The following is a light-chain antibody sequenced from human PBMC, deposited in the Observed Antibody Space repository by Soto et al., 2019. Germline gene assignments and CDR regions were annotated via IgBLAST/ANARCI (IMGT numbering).Light chain of an antibody. CDR3: QQYNNWPRT. CDR2: GAS. CDR1: QSVSSN. V-gene: IGKV3-15*01. Sequence: EIVMTQSPAPLSVSPGERATLSCRASQSVSSNLAWYQQKPGQAPRLLIYGASTRATGIPARFSGSGSGTEFTLTISSLQSEDFAVYYCQQYNNWPRTLGQGTKVEIK. J-gene: IGKJ1*01.